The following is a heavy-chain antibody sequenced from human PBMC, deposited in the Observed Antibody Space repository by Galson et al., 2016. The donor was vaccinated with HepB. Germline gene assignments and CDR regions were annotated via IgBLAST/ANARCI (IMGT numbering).Heavy chain of an antibody. CDR3: ARNKATARVWGHYYYYMDV. J-gene: IGHJ6*03. CDR1: GFTVSSNY. CDR2: IYSGGST. D-gene: IGHD3-16*01. V-gene: IGHV3-53*01. Sequence: LRLSCAASGFTVSSNYLSWVRQTPGKGLEWVSVIYSGGSTYYADSVRGRFTISRDNSNNILYLQMNSLRAEDTAVYYCARNKATARVWGHYYYYMDVWGKGTTVTVSS.